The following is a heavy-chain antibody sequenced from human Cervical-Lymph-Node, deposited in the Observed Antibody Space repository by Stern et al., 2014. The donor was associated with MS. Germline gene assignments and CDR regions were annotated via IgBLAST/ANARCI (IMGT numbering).Heavy chain of an antibody. J-gene: IGHJ6*02. CDR3: ARSSSPSPYYYYGMDV. Sequence: VQLVESGGGVVQPGRSLRLSCAASGFTFSSYGMHWVRQAPGKGLEWVAGIGYDGSNKYYADSVKGRFTISRDNSKNTLYLQMNSLRAEDTAVYYCARSSSPSPYYYYGMDVWGQGTTVTVSS. V-gene: IGHV3-33*01. D-gene: IGHD6-13*01. CDR1: GFTFSSYG. CDR2: IGYDGSNK.